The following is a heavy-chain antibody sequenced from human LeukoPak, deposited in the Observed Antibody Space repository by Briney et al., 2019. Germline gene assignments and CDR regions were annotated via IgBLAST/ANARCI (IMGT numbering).Heavy chain of an antibody. CDR1: GYTSTSYG. D-gene: IGHD3-22*01. J-gene: IGHJ5*02. Sequence: GASVKVSCKASGYTSTSYGISWVRQATGQGLEWMGWMNPNSGNTGYAQKFQGRVTMTRNTSISTAYMELSSLRSEDTAVYYCARVPGYYDSSRFDPWGQGTLVTVSS. V-gene: IGHV1-8*02. CDR2: MNPNSGNT. CDR3: ARVPGYYDSSRFDP.